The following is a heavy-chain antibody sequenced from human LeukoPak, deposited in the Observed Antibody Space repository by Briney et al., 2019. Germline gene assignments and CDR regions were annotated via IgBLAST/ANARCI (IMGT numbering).Heavy chain of an antibody. CDR1: GYTFTSYD. Sequence: ASVKVSCKASGYTFTSYDINWVRQATGQGLEWMGWMNPNSGNTGYAQKFQGRVTMTRNTSISTAYMELSSLRSEDTAVYYCARVGRTSYALDYWGQGTLVTVSS. J-gene: IGHJ4*02. D-gene: IGHD2-2*01. CDR2: MNPNSGNT. V-gene: IGHV1-8*01. CDR3: ARVGRTSYALDY.